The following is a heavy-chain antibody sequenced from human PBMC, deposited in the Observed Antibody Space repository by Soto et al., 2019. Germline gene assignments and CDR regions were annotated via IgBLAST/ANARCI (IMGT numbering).Heavy chain of an antibody. V-gene: IGHV1-69*01. CDR2: IIPIFGTA. D-gene: IGHD6-19*01. Sequence: QVQLVQSGAEVKKPGSSVKVSCKASGGTFSSYAISWVRQAPGQGLEWMGGIIPIFGTANYAQKFQGRVTIPADESTSTAYMELSSLRSEDTAVYYCASRRGGSGWYKGKAFDIWGQGTMVTVSS. CDR3: ASRRGGSGWYKGKAFDI. CDR1: GGTFSSYA. J-gene: IGHJ3*02.